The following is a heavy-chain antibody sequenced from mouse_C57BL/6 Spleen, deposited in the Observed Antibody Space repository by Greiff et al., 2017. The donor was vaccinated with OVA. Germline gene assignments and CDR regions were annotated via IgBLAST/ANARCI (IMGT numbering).Heavy chain of an antibody. Sequence: EVQLQQSGAELVKPGASVKLSCTASGFNIKDYYMHWVKQRTEQGLEWIGRIDPEDGETKYAPKFPGKAPITADTSSNTAYLQLSSLTSEDTAVYYCARSHGNYEFAYWGQGTLVTVSA. J-gene: IGHJ3*01. CDR2: IDPEDGET. D-gene: IGHD2-1*01. CDR3: ARSHGNYEFAY. CDR1: GFNIKDYY. V-gene: IGHV14-2*01.